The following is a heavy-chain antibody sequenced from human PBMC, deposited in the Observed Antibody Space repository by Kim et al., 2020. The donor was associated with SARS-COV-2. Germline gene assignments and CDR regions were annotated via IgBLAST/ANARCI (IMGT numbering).Heavy chain of an antibody. J-gene: IGHJ6*03. V-gene: IGHV3-48*03. D-gene: IGHD5-18*01. CDR3: ARAPPPGYLYFYHMDV. CDR2: IGGAGNAI. Sequence: GGSLRLSCRVSGFTFKTFDMNWVRQAPGKGLEWISDIGGAGNAIHYAASVKGRFTISRDNAKNVLYLQMNNLRVEDTAVYYCARAPPPGYLYFYHMDVWGKGTTVTVSS. CDR1: GFTFKTFD.